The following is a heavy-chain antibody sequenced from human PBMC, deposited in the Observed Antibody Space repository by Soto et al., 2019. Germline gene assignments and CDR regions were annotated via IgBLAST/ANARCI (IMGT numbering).Heavy chain of an antibody. D-gene: IGHD2-2*01. CDR2: IYYSGST. V-gene: IGHV4-39*01. J-gene: IGHJ5*02. CDR1: GGSISSSSYY. Sequence: SETLSLTCTVSGGSISSSSYYWGWIRQPPGKGLEWIGSIYYSGSTYYNPSLKSRVTISVDTSKNQFSLKLSSVTAADTAVYYCARHGGQLGYCSSTSCYLLNGFDPWGQGTLVTVSS. CDR3: ARHGGQLGYCSSTSCYLLNGFDP.